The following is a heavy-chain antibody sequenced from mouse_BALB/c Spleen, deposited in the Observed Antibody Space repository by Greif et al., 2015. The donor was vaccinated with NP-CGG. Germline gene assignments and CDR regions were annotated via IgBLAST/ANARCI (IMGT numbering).Heavy chain of an antibody. Sequence: QVQLQQSGPQLVRPGASVKISCKASGYSFTSYWMHWVKQRPGQSLEWIGMIDPSDSETRLNQKFKDKATLTVDKSSSTAYMQLSSPTSEDSAVYYCARGGIYDGYPYAMDYWGQGTSVTVSS. CDR3: ARGGIYDGYPYAMDY. D-gene: IGHD2-3*01. CDR2: IDPSDSET. V-gene: IGHV1S127*01. CDR1: GYSFTSYW. J-gene: IGHJ4*01.